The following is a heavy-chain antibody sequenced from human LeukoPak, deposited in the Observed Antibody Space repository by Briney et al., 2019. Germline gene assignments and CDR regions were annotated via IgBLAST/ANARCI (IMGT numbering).Heavy chain of an antibody. CDR2: ISSNSITI. V-gene: IGHV3-48*02. CDR1: GFTFSSYS. Sequence: GGSLRLSCAASGFTFSSYSMNWVRQAPGKGLEWVSYISSNSITIYYADSVKGRFTVSRDSAKNSLYLQMNSLRDEDTAVYYCARGYSALDYWGQGTLVTVSS. J-gene: IGHJ4*02. CDR3: ARGYSALDY. D-gene: IGHD6-13*01.